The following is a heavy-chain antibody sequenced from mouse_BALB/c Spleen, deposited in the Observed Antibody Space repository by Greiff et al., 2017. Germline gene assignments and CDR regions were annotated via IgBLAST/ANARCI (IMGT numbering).Heavy chain of an antibody. V-gene: IGHV1-14*01. CDR1: GYTFTSYV. J-gene: IGHJ4*01. D-gene: IGHD1-2*01. Sequence: VQLQQSGPELVKPGASVKMSCKASGYTFTSYVMHWVKQKPGQGLEWIGYINPYNDGTKYNEKFKGKATLTSDKSSSTAYMELSSLTSEDSAVYYCARPLLRLYYAMDYWGQGTSVTVSS. CDR3: ARPLLRLYYAMDY. CDR2: INPYNDGT.